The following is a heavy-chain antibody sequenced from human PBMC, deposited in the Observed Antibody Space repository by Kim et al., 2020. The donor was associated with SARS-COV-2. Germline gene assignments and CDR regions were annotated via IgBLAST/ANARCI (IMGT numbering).Heavy chain of an antibody. J-gene: IGHJ2*01. D-gene: IGHD3-10*01. CDR2: IYYSGST. V-gene: IGHV4-59*01. CDR3: EKTTNYFASGRAHWYFDL. CDR1: GGSISGYY. Sequence: SETLSLTCTVSGGSISGYYWSWIRQPPGKGLEWIGYIYYSGSTNYNPSLKSRVTISVDTSKNQFSLKLSSVTAADTAMYYCEKTTNYFASGRAHWYFDLWGRGTLVTVSS.